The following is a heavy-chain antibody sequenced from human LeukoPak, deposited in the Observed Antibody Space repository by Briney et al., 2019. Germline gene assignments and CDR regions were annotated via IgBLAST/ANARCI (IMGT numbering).Heavy chain of an antibody. CDR2: IIPILGIA. CDR3: ARSPNSSGWSHFDY. D-gene: IGHD6-19*01. J-gene: IGHJ4*02. CDR1: GGTFSSYA. V-gene: IGHV1-69*04. Sequence: SVKVSCKASGGTFSSYAISWVRQAPGQGLEWMGRIIPILGIANYAQKFQGRVTMTRDTSTSTVYMELSSLRSEDTAVYYCARSPNSSGWSHFDYWGQGTLVTVSS.